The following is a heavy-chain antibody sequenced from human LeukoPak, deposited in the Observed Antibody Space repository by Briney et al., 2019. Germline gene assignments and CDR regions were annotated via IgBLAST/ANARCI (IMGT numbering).Heavy chain of an antibody. Sequence: PGGSLRLSCAASGFTLSKAWMRGVREAPGGGGEWVGRIKSKTDGGTTDYAAPVKGRFTISRDDSRNALSLQMNSLKTEDTAVYYCTTITMIREHEDYWGQGTLVTVSS. CDR1: GFTLSKAW. CDR2: IKSKTDGGTT. V-gene: IGHV3-15*01. D-gene: IGHD3-10*01. CDR3: TTITMIREHEDY. J-gene: IGHJ4*02.